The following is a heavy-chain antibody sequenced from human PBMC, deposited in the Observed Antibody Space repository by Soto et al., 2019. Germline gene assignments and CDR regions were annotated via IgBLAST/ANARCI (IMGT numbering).Heavy chain of an antibody. J-gene: IGHJ6*02. Sequence: LATLSLTCTVIGGSISSSSYYWGWIRQTPGKGLEWIGSIYYSGSTYYNPSLKSRVTISVDTSKNQFSLKLSSVTAADTAVYYCASGGRYSSSWYINYYYGMDVWGQGTTVS. V-gene: IGHV4-39*01. D-gene: IGHD6-13*01. CDR2: IYYSGST. CDR1: GGSISSSSYY. CDR3: ASGGRYSSSWYINYYYGMDV.